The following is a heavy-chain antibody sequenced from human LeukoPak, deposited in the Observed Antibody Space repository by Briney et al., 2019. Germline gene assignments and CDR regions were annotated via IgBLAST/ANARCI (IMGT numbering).Heavy chain of an antibody. CDR3: ASLKMVQGVISYYYYYMDV. CDR2: VYYSGST. Sequence: SETLSLTCTVSGGSISSYYWSWIRQPPGKGLEWIGYVYYSGSTNYNPSLKSRVTISVDTSKNQFSLKLSSVTAADTAVYYCASLKMVQGVISYYYYYMDVWGKGTTVTVSS. D-gene: IGHD3-10*01. J-gene: IGHJ6*03. V-gene: IGHV4-59*01. CDR1: GGSISSYY.